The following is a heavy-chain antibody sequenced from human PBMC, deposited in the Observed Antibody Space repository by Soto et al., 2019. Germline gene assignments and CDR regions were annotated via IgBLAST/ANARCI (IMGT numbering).Heavy chain of an antibody. D-gene: IGHD3-22*01. V-gene: IGHV4-34*01. J-gene: IGHJ5*02. CDR3: ARGYDSSGTHRGWFDP. CDR2: INHSGST. CDR1: GGSFSGYY. Sequence: PSETLSLTCAVYGGSFSGYYWSWIRQPPGKGLEWIGEINHSGSTNYNPSLKSRVTISVDTSKNQFSLKLSSVTAADTAVYYCARGYDSSGTHRGWFDPWGQGTLVTVSS.